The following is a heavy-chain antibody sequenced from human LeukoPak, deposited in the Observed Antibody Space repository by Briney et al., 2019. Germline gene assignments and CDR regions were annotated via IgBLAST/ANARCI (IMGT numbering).Heavy chain of an antibody. V-gene: IGHV3-20*04. CDR2: INWNGGST. CDR3: ARVVAPYYYDSSGYPPDY. CDR1: GFTFDDYG. J-gene: IGHJ4*02. Sequence: PGGSLRLSCAASGFTFDDYGMSWVRQAPGKGLEWVSGINWNGGSTGYADSVKGRFTISRDNAKNSLYLQMNSLRAEDTALYYCARVVAPYYYDSSGYPPDYWGQGTLVTVSS. D-gene: IGHD3-22*01.